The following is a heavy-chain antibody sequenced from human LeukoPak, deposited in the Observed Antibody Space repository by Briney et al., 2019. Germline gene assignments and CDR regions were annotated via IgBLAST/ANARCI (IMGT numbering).Heavy chain of an antibody. D-gene: IGHD6-6*01. Sequence: SETLSLTCTVSGGSISSSSYYWGWIRQPPGKGLEWIGSIYYSGSTYYNPSLKSRVTISVDTSKNQFSLKLSSVTAADTAVYYCARQTGPNTIAAPRSFDYWGQGTLVTVSS. CDR3: ARQTGPNTIAAPRSFDY. J-gene: IGHJ4*02. V-gene: IGHV4-39*01. CDR2: IYYSGST. CDR1: GGSISSSSYY.